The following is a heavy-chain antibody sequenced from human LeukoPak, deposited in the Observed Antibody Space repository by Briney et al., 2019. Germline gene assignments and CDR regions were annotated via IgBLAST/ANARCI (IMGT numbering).Heavy chain of an antibody. CDR2: ISGSGGGT. Sequence: GGSLRLSCAASGFTFSSYAMSWVRQAPGKGLEWVSAISGSGGGTYYADSVKGRFTISRDNSKNTLYLQMNSLRAEDTAVYYCAKGGVGATTPFDYWGQGTLVTVSS. D-gene: IGHD1-26*01. CDR1: GFTFSSYA. V-gene: IGHV3-23*01. CDR3: AKGGVGATTPFDY. J-gene: IGHJ4*02.